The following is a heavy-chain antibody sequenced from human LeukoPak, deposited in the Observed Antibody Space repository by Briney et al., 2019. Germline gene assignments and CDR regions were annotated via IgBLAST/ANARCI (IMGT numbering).Heavy chain of an antibody. V-gene: IGHV3-30*18. CDR1: GFTFSSYG. D-gene: IGHD3-10*01. CDR3: SKFITMVRGLNNWFDP. J-gene: IGHJ5*02. CDR2: ISYDGSNK. Sequence: PGGSLRLSCAASGFTFSSYGMHWVRQAPGKGLEWVAVISYDGSNKYYADSVKGRFTISRDNSKNTLYLQMNSLRAEDTAVYYCSKFITMVRGLNNWFDPWGQGTLVTVSS.